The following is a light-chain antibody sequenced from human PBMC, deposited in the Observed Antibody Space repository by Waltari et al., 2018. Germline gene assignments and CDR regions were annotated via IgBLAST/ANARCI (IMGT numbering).Light chain of an antibody. V-gene: IGKV1-17*01. CDR1: QGMRND. CDR3: LQQFTYPQT. Sequence: DIQMTQSPSSLSASIGDRVTITCRASQGMRNDLGWYQQKPVKAPKCLIYGASNLQSGVPSRFSGSGSGTEFTLTISSLRPEDFATYYCLQQFTYPQTFGRGTKVEVK. J-gene: IGKJ1*01. CDR2: GAS.